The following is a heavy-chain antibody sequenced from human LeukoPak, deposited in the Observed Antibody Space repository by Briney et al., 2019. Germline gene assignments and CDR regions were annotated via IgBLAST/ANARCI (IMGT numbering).Heavy chain of an antibody. D-gene: IGHD1-14*01. CDR1: GFTFSRYN. Sequence: GGSLRLSCAASGFTFSRYNMNWVRQAPGKGLEWVSSISTSSSYIHYTDSVKGRFTISRDNAKNSLYLQMNSLRAEDTAVYYCARGTLNIPGEHGAFDYWGQGTLVTVSS. CDR2: ISTSSSYI. V-gene: IGHV3-21*01. J-gene: IGHJ4*02. CDR3: ARGTLNIPGEHGAFDY.